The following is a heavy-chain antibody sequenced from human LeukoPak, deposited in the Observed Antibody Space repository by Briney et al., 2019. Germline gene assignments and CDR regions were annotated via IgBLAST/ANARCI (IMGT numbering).Heavy chain of an antibody. Sequence: GGSLPLSCPGSGFTHHSYWLPGLRQAPGKGLEWVASIKQDEIEKACVDSVKGRFTISRDNAKNSIYLQMDSLRAEDTAVYFCARASSHDSGRHCPDSWGQGTLVTVSS. CDR2: IKQDEIEK. CDR3: ARASSHDSGRHCPDS. CDR1: GFTHHSYW. V-gene: IGHV3-7*04. D-gene: IGHD2-15*01. J-gene: IGHJ4*02.